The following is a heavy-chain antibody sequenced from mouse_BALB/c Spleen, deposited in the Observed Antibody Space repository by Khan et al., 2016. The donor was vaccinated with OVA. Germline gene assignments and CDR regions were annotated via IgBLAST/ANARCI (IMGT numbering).Heavy chain of an antibody. CDR2: IWNDGTT. D-gene: IGHD2-10*01. Sequence: QVQLKQSGPGLAAPSQSLSITCTISGFSLTNYGVHWVRQPPGKGLEWLVVIWNDGTTTYNSSLKSRLTITKDNSQSQVFLKMNSLQTDDTAIYFCSRPPYYHYNIMAYWGQGTSVTVSS. V-gene: IGHV2-6-1*01. CDR1: GFSLTNYG. J-gene: IGHJ4*01. CDR3: SRPPYYHYNIMAY.